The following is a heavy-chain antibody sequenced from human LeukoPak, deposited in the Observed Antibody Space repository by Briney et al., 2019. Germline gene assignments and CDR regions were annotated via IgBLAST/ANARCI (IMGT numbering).Heavy chain of an antibody. J-gene: IGHJ4*02. CDR2: INPNSGGT. D-gene: IGHD4-17*01. CDR3: ARDGDYGDYVEDY. CDR1: GYTFTGYY. V-gene: IGHV1-2*02. Sequence: GASVKVSCKASGYTFTGYYMHWLRQAPGQGLEWMGWINPNSGGTNYAQKFQGRVTMTRNTSISTAYMELSRLRSDDTAVYYCARDGDYGDYVEDYWGQGTLVTVSS.